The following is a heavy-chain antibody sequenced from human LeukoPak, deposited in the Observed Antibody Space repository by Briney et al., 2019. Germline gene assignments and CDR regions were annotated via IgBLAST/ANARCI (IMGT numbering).Heavy chain of an antibody. D-gene: IGHD5-24*01. J-gene: IGHJ3*02. CDR2: INTNTGNP. CDR3: ARVSRRRDGYNLVRALDAFDI. V-gene: IGHV7-4-1*02. Sequence: ASVKVSCKASGYTFTSYSMNWVRQAPGQGLEWLGWINTNTGNPTYAQGFTGRFVFSLDTSVNTAYLQISSLKAEDTAVYYCARVSRRRDGYNLVRALDAFDIWGQGTMVTVSS. CDR1: GYTFTSYS.